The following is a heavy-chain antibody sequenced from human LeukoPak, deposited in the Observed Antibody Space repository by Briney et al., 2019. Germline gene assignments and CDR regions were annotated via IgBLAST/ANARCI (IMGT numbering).Heavy chain of an antibody. D-gene: IGHD3-10*02. CDR2: ISSSGSTI. CDR1: GFTFSSYE. J-gene: IGHJ6*04. Sequence: PGGSPRLSCAASGFTFSSYEMNWVRQAPGKGLEWVSYISSSGSTIYYAASVKGRFTISRDNAKNSLYLQMNSLRAEDTAVYYCAELGITMIGGVRGKGTTVTISS. CDR3: AELGITMIGGV. V-gene: IGHV3-48*03.